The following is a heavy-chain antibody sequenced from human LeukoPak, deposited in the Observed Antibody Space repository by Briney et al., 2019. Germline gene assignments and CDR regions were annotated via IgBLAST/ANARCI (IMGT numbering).Heavy chain of an antibody. V-gene: IGHV4-39*07. J-gene: IGHJ6*02. CDR3: ARDGAVTTNPGDYYYYGMDV. CDR2: IYHSGST. D-gene: IGHD4-17*01. Sequence: PSEALSLTCTVSGGSVSSSSYYWGWIRQPPGKGLEWIGSIYHSGSTYYNPSLKSRVTISVDTSKNQFSLKLSSVTAADTAVYYCARDGAVTTNPGDYYYYGMDVWGQGTTVTVSS. CDR1: GGSVSSSSYY.